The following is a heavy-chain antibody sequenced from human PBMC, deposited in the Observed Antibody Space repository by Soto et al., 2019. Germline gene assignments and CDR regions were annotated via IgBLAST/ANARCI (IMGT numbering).Heavy chain of an antibody. J-gene: IGHJ5*02. D-gene: IGHD2-15*01. CDR1: GYTFTSYG. CDR2: ISAYNGNT. Sequence: QVQLVQSGAEVKKPGASVKVSCKASGYTFTSYGISWVRQAPGQGLEWMGWISAYNGNTNYAQKLQGRVTMTTDTSTSTAYMELRSLRSDDTAVYYCARESSALGYCSGDSCYWMAFDPWGQGTLVTVSS. V-gene: IGHV1-18*01. CDR3: ARESSALGYCSGDSCYWMAFDP.